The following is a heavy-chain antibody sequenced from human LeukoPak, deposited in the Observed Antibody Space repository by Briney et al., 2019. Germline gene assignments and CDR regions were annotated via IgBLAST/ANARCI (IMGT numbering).Heavy chain of an antibody. CDR1: GFTLRSYP. V-gene: IGHV3-23*01. J-gene: IGHJ4*02. Sequence: GGSLSLSCAASGFTLRSYPMRSVLQATGRGLEWVSAISGSGECTYYAHSVKGRFTISRDNPKNTLYLQMNSLRAEDTAVYYWAKGRYDILTGFLRFRGQGTLVTVSS. CDR3: AKGRYDILTGFLRF. CDR2: ISGSGECT. D-gene: IGHD3-9*01.